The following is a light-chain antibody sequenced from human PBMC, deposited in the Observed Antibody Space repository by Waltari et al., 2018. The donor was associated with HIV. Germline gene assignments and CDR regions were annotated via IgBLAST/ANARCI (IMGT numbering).Light chain of an antibody. CDR1: SLRSYY. V-gene: IGLV3-19*01. J-gene: IGLJ2*01. CDR2: ARN. Sequence: SSELTQDPSVSVALGQTVKITCQGDSLRSYYASWYQQKPGQAPVLVIYARNNRPSGIPDRFSGSSSGDTASVTITGAQAEDEAAYYCNSRDSSVNPLQVIFGGGTKVTVL. CDR3: NSRDSSVNPLQVI.